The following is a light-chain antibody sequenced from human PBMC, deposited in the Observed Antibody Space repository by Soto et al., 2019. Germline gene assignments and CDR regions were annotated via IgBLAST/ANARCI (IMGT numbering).Light chain of an antibody. CDR2: DAF. CDR3: QQRSNWAPIT. V-gene: IGKV3D-20*02. CDR1: QTVSITY. J-gene: IGKJ3*01. Sequence: VLTQSPGTLSLSPGESATLSCRASQTVSITYLTWYQQKPGQAPRLLIYDAFNRATGVPVRFSGSGSGTDFTLTISNLEPEDFAVYYCQQRSNWAPITFGPGTKVDFK.